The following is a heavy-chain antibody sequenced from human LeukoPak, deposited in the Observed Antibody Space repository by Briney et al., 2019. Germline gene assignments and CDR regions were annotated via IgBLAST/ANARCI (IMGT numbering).Heavy chain of an antibody. V-gene: IGHV4-4*07. D-gene: IGHD1-26*01. CDR2: VSPNYGS. CDR1: GDSMRDFY. Sequence: SETLSLTCTVSGDSMRDFYWTWIRQSADKGLEWIGRVSPNYGSASNPALKPRLTILVDTSRSLFSLKLTSMTAADTAIYYCARTTGQGTSWSPLATYFIDVWGRGTSVTVSS. J-gene: IGHJ6*03. CDR3: ARTTGQGTSWSPLATYFIDV.